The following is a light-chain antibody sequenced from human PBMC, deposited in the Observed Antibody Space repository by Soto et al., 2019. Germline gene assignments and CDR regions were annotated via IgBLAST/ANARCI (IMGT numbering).Light chain of an antibody. Sequence: QSVLTQPASVSGSPGQSITISCSGTSSDVGGYDHVSWFQQHPGKAPKLLIYEVSNRPSGVSLRFSGSKSGNTASLTISGLQADDEADYYCCSYTSSTTYDFGTGTKVTVL. CDR3: CSYTSSTTYD. CDR2: EVS. J-gene: IGLJ1*01. CDR1: SSDVGGYDH. V-gene: IGLV2-14*01.